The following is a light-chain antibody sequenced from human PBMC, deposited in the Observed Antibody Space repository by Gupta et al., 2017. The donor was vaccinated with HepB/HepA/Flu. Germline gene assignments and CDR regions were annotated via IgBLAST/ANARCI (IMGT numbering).Light chain of an antibody. Sequence: QSALTQPASVSGSPGQSITIPCTGTSSDIGRFNYVSWYQQHPGEAPKLIIFDVTNRPSGVSARFSASKSGNAASLTISGLQAEDEAYYYCDSYTSNNLKVFGTGTKVTVL. CDR1: SSDIGRFNY. CDR3: DSYTSNNLKV. J-gene: IGLJ1*01. V-gene: IGLV2-14*03. CDR2: DVT.